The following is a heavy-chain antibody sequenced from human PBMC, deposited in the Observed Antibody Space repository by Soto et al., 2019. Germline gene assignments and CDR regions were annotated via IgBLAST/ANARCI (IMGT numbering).Heavy chain of an antibody. J-gene: IGHJ6*02. Sequence: QVQLVQSGAEVKKPGASVKVFCKASGYTFTSYDINWVRQATGQGLEWMGWMNPNSGNTGYAQKFXGXVXXTRNTSISTAYLELSSLRSEDTAVYYCARWPDGYYYYGMDVWGQGTTVTVSS. V-gene: IGHV1-8*01. CDR1: GYTFTSYD. CDR2: MNPNSGNT. CDR3: ARWPDGYYYYGMDV.